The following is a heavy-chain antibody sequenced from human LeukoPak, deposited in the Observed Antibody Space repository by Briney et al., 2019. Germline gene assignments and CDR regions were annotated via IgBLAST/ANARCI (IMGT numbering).Heavy chain of an antibody. CDR2: IYPGDSDI. V-gene: IGHV5-51*01. CDR1: GYSFTSYW. Sequence: GESLKISCKGSGYSFTSYWIGWVRQMPGKGLEWMGIIYPGDSDIRYSPSFQGQVTISADKSISTAYLHFSSLRASDTAMYYCARGRAAGTDDYWGQGTLVTVSS. D-gene: IGHD6-13*01. J-gene: IGHJ4*02. CDR3: ARGRAAGTDDY.